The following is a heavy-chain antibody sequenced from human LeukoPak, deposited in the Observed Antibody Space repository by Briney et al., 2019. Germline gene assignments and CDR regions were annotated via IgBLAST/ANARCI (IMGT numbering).Heavy chain of an antibody. J-gene: IGHJ5*02. Sequence: SETLSLTCAVSGGSISSSNWWSWVRQPPGKGLEWIGEIYHSGSTNYNPSLKSRVTISVDKSKNQFSLKLSSVTAADTAVYYCARRLPIFGVVIIPKRKNWFDPWGQGTLVTVSS. CDR1: GGSISSSNW. CDR2: IYHSGST. D-gene: IGHD3-3*02. V-gene: IGHV4-4*02. CDR3: ARRLPIFGVVIIPKRKNWFDP.